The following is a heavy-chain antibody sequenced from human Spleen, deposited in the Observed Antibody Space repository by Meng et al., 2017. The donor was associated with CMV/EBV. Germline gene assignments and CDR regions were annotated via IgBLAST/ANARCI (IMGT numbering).Heavy chain of an antibody. J-gene: IGHJ4*02. V-gene: IGHV1-46*01. CDR3: ARVTYYYDSSGYPYFDY. CDR1: SPFTSYY. D-gene: IGHD3-22*01. CDR2: INPSGGST. Sequence: SPFTSYYIPWVRQAPGQGLEWMGIINPSGGSTSYAQKFQGRVTMTRDTSTSTVYMELSSLRSEDTAVYYCARVTYYYDSSGYPYFDYWGQGTLVTVSS.